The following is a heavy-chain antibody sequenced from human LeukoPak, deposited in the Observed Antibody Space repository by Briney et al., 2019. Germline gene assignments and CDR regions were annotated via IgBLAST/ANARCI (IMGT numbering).Heavy chain of an antibody. V-gene: IGHV3-23*01. CDR1: GFTFSTYA. CDR3: AKAYSNFAANSYYFDY. J-gene: IGHJ4*02. D-gene: IGHD4-11*01. Sequence: GGPLRLSCGVSGFTFSTYAMSWVRQAPGKGLEWVSAISGSGTGTYYADSVQGRFIISRDNSKDTLSLQMNSLRAEDTAVYYCAKAYSNFAANSYYFDYWGQGTLVTISS. CDR2: ISGSGTGT.